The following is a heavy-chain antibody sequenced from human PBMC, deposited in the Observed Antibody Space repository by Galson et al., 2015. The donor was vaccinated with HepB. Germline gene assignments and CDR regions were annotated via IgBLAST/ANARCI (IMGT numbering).Heavy chain of an antibody. CDR1: GYSFTGYY. V-gene: IGHV1-2*02. CDR3: ARGGLLDIVVVITYEIDS. CDR2: INPNSGAT. Sequence: SVKVSCKASGYSFTGYYMHWVRQAPGQGLEWMGWINPNSGATNSALKFQGRVTMTRDTSISTVYMGLSRLRSDDTAVYYCARGGLLDIVVVITYEIDSWGQGTLVTVSS. J-gene: IGHJ4*02. D-gene: IGHD3-22*01.